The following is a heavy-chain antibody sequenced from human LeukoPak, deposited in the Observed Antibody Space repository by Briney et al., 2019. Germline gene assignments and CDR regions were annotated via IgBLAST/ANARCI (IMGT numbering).Heavy chain of an antibody. CDR1: GFALSSHW. J-gene: IGHJ6*02. CDR2: VNRDGSET. CDR3: ARSNGMDV. D-gene: IGHD2/OR15-2a*01. V-gene: IGHV3-7*03. Sequence: GGSLRLSCAASGFALSSHWMTWVRQVPGRGPEWVANVNRDGSETYYLDSVKGRFTISKDNAKNSLYLQMNSLRAEDTALYHCARSNGMDVWGQGTTVIVSS.